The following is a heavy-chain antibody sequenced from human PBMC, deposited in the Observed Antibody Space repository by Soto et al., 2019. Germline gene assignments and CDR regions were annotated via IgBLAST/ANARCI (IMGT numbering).Heavy chain of an antibody. CDR2: IIPILGIA. CDR1: GGTFSSYT. J-gene: IGHJ5*02. Sequence: ASVKVSCKASGGTFSSYTISWVRQAPGQGLEWMGRIIPILGIANYAQKFQGRVTITADKSTSTAYMELSSLRSEDAAVYYCAREPRYCSSTSCYDGIGFDPWGQGTLVTVAS. CDR3: AREPRYCSSTSCYDGIGFDP. D-gene: IGHD2-2*01. V-gene: IGHV1-69*04.